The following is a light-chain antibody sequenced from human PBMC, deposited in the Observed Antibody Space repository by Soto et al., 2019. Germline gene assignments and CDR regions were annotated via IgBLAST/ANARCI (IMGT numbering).Light chain of an antibody. CDR3: CSYAGSSTLV. V-gene: IGLV2-23*02. J-gene: IGLJ2*01. CDR2: EVS. CDR1: SSDVGSYNL. Sequence: QAVVTQPASVSGSPGQSITISCTGTSSDVGSYNLVSWYQQHPGKAPKLMIYEVSKRPSGVSNRFSGSKSGNTASLTISGLQAEDEAGYYCCSYAGSSTLVFGGGTKVTVL.